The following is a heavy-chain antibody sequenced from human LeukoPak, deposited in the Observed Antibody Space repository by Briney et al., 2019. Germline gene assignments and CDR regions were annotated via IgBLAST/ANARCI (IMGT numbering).Heavy chain of an antibody. Sequence: GESLKISCKASGYSFTTYWIGWVRQMPGKGLEWMGMFFPGDSDTRMGPSFQGQVTLSADNSITTADLQWSSLRASDTAIYYCARGPRGGNWNEALDYWGQGTLVTVSS. D-gene: IGHD1-1*01. CDR3: ARGPRGGNWNEALDY. J-gene: IGHJ4*02. CDR1: GYSFTTYW. CDR2: FFPGDSDT. V-gene: IGHV5-51*01.